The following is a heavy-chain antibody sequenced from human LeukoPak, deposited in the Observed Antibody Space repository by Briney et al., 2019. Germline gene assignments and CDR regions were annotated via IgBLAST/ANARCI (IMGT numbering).Heavy chain of an antibody. Sequence: PSETLSLTCTVSGGSISSSSYYWGWIRQPPGKGLEWIGYIYYSGSTYYNPSLKSRVTISVDTSKNQFSLKLSSVTAADTAVYYCARGRQQQLTPRGYFQHWGQGTLVTVSS. CDR3: ARGRQQQLTPRGYFQH. CDR2: IYYSGST. CDR1: GGSISSSSYY. D-gene: IGHD6-13*01. J-gene: IGHJ1*01. V-gene: IGHV4-31*03.